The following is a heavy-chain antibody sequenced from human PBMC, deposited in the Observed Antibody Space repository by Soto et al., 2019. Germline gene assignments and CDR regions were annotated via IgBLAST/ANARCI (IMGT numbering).Heavy chain of an antibody. CDR3: ARALSGSSSYYYYYSYMDV. CDR1: GGSFSGYY. Sequence: PSETLSLTCAVYGGSFSGYYWSWIRQPPGKGLEWIGEINHSGSTNYNPSLKSRVTISVDTSKNQFSLKLSSVTAADTAVYYCARALSGSSSYYYYYSYMDVWGKGTTVTVSS. J-gene: IGHJ6*03. CDR2: INHSGST. V-gene: IGHV4-34*01. D-gene: IGHD6-6*01.